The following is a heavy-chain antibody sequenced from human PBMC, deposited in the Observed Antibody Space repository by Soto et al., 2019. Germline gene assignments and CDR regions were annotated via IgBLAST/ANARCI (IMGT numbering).Heavy chain of an antibody. CDR2: ISGSGGST. CDR3: AKKGHQFYDILTGQYYYYGMDV. D-gene: IGHD3-9*01. CDR1: GVTFSSYA. J-gene: IGHJ6*02. Sequence: GSLRLSCPASGVTFSSYAMSRVRQAPGKGLEWVSAISGSGGSTYYADSVKGRFTISRDNSKNTLYLQMNSLRAEDSAVYYCAKKGHQFYDILTGQYYYYGMDVWGQGTTVTVYS. V-gene: IGHV3-23*01.